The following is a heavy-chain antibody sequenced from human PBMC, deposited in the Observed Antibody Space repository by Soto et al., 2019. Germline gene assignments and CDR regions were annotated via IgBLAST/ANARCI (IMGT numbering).Heavy chain of an antibody. D-gene: IGHD1-26*01. J-gene: IGHJ4*02. Sequence: QVQLQESGPGLVKPSETLSLTCSVSNGSISGFYWTWIRQPPGKILEWIGYIHYSGRTDYNPSLTSRATMSVDTSKNQFSLNLKSITAADTAVYYCVRGGVGIGNHFDSWGRGTLVTVSS. CDR1: NGSISGFY. V-gene: IGHV4-59*12. CDR2: IHYSGRT. CDR3: VRGGVGIGNHFDS.